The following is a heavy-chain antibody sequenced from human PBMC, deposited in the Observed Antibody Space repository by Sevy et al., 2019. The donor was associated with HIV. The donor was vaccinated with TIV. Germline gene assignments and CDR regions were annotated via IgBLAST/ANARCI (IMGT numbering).Heavy chain of an antibody. CDR1: GFTFSNAW. Sequence: GGSLRLSCAASGFTFSNAWMSWVRQAPGKGLEWVGRIKSKTDGGTTDYAAPVKGRFTISTDESKKKLYLQMNSLKTEDTAVYYCTTDTGISDYDFWSGRDDTFDNWGQGTMVTVSS. CDR3: TTDTGISDYDFWSGRDDTFDN. V-gene: IGHV3-15*01. D-gene: IGHD3-3*01. CDR2: IKSKTDGGTT. J-gene: IGHJ3*02.